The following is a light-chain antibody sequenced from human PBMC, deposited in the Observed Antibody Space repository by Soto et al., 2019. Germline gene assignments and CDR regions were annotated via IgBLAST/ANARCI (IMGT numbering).Light chain of an antibody. V-gene: IGKV1-6*01. CDR3: LQNFNYPRT. CDR2: AAS. CDR1: QGVRND. Sequence: AIQMTQSPSSLSASVGDRVTITCRSSQGVRNDLGWYQQKPGKAPKLLISAASILQTGVSSRFSGSGSGTNFTRTNSSLQPEDFGTYFCLQNFNYPRTFGQGTKVPIK. J-gene: IGKJ1*01.